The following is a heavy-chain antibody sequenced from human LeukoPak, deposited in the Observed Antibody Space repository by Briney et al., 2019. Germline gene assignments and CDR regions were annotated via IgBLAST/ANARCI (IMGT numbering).Heavy chain of an antibody. CDR3: ARGGKFYYDSSGYPGDY. Sequence: PGGSLRLSCAASGFSLSSYWMSWVRQAPGKGLEWVANIKQDGSEKYYVDSVKGRFTISRDNVKNSLYLQMNSLRVEDTAVYYCARGGKFYYDSSGYPGDYWGQGTLVTVSS. CDR2: IKQDGSEK. J-gene: IGHJ4*02. CDR1: GFSLSSYW. V-gene: IGHV3-7*01. D-gene: IGHD3-22*01.